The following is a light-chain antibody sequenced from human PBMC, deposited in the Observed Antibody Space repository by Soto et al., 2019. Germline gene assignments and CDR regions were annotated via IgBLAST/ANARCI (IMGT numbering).Light chain of an antibody. Sequence: EIVLTQSPATLSLSPGERATLSCRASQSISSYLAWYQQKPGQAPRLLIYGASIRATGIPDRFSGSGSGRDFTLTISRLEPEDFAVYYCQQYRTFGQGTKVDIK. V-gene: IGKV3-20*01. CDR3: QQYRT. CDR1: QSISSY. J-gene: IGKJ1*01. CDR2: GAS.